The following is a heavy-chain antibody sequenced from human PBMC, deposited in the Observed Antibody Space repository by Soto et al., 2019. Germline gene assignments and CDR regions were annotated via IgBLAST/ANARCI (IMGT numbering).Heavy chain of an antibody. CDR3: ESKNRTSPPARYIRFPH. Sequence: EALCVRCGGYGGSLSGCCWSWIRLPLGKELEWIGEINHSGSTNYNPPLKSGVTISVDTSKNQFSLKMSYVTAADKAVYYCESKNRTSPPARYIRFPHWAQGTPVTVS. V-gene: IGHV4-34*01. CDR2: INHSGST. D-gene: IGHD1-1*01. J-gene: IGHJ1*01. CDR1: GGSLSGCC.